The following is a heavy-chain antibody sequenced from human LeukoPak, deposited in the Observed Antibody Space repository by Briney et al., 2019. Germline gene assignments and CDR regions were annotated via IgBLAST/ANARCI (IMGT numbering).Heavy chain of an antibody. J-gene: IGHJ5*02. V-gene: IGHV5-51*01. CDR2: IYLGDSDT. Sequence: GESLKISCKGSGYSFTSYWIGWVRLMPGKGLEWMGIIYLGDSDTRYSPSFQGQVTISADKSISTAYLQWSSLKASDTAMYYCARCDTVVTPRWFDPWGQGTLVTVSS. CDR3: ARCDTVVTPRWFDP. D-gene: IGHD4-23*01. CDR1: GYSFTSYW.